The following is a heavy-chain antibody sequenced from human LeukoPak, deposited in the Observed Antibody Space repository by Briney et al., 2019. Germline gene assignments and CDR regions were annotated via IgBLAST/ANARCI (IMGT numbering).Heavy chain of an antibody. J-gene: IGHJ3*02. V-gene: IGHV3-30*04. Sequence: GGSLRLSCAASGFTFSNYAMSWVRQAPGKGLEWVAVISYDGSNKYYADSVKGRFTISRDNSKNTLYLQMNSLRAEDTAVYYCARRGFGVAFDIWGQGTMVTVSS. CDR2: ISYDGSNK. CDR1: GFTFSNYA. CDR3: ARRGFGVAFDI. D-gene: IGHD3-3*01.